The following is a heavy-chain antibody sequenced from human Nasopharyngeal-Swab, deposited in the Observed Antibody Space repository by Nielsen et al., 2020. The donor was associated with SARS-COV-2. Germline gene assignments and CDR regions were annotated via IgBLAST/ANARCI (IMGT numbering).Heavy chain of an antibody. CDR2: IYHSGST. J-gene: IGHJ4*02. Sequence: SETLSLTCAVSGGSISSGGYSWSWIRQPPGKGLEWIGYIYHSGSTYNNPSLKSRVTISVDRSKTQFSLKLNSVTAADTAVYYCAREENWGGFDYWGQGTLVTVSS. V-gene: IGHV4-30-2*01. D-gene: IGHD7-27*01. CDR3: AREENWGGFDY. CDR1: GGSISSGGYS.